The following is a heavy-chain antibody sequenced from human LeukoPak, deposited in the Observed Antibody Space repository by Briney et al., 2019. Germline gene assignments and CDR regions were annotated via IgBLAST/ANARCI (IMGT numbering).Heavy chain of an antibody. CDR2: IYSGGST. V-gene: IGHV3-53*01. CDR3: ARWDYYDSSGNDY. Sequence: GGSLRLSCAASGFTVSSNYMSWVRQAPGKGLEWVSVIYSGGSTYYADSVKGRFTISRDNSKNTLYLQMNSLRAEDTAIYYCARWDYYDSSGNDYWGQGTLVTVSS. CDR1: GFTVSSNY. D-gene: IGHD3-22*01. J-gene: IGHJ4*02.